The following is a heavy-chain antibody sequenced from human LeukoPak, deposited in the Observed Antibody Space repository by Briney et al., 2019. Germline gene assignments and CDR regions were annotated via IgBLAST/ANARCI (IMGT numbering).Heavy chain of an antibody. D-gene: IGHD3-16*02. Sequence: HPGGSLRLSCAASGFTFSSYAMSWVRQAPGKGLEWVSTISGSGDSTYYADSVKGRFTISRDNPKNALFLQMNSLRAEDTAVYYCAEDGVITTLDAFDIWGQGTMVTVS. CDR1: GFTFSSYA. CDR2: ISGSGDST. J-gene: IGHJ3*02. V-gene: IGHV3-23*01. CDR3: AEDGVITTLDAFDI.